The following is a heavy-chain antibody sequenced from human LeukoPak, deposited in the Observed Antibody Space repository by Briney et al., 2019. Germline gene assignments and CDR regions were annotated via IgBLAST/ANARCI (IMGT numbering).Heavy chain of an antibody. Sequence: GGSLRLSCAASGFTFSSYAMHWVRQAPGKGLEWVAVISYDGSNKYYADSVKGRFAISRDNSKNTLYLQMNSLRAEDTAVYYCARDATLIVVVPAASNWFDPWGQGTLVTVSS. CDR3: ARDATLIVVVPAASNWFDP. V-gene: IGHV3-30*09. J-gene: IGHJ5*02. CDR1: GFTFSSYA. CDR2: ISYDGSNK. D-gene: IGHD2-2*01.